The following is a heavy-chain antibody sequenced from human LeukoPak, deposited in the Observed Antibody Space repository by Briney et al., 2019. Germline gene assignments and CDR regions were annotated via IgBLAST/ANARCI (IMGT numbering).Heavy chain of an antibody. D-gene: IGHD3-9*01. V-gene: IGHV3-21*01. Sequence: PGRSLRLSCAASGFTFSSYGMHWVRQAPGKGLEWVSSISSSSSYIYYADSVKGRFTISRDNAKNSLYLQMNSLRAEDTAVYYCARADTFDYWGQGTLVTVSS. CDR2: ISSSSSYI. CDR3: ARADTFDY. CDR1: GFTFSSYG. J-gene: IGHJ4*02.